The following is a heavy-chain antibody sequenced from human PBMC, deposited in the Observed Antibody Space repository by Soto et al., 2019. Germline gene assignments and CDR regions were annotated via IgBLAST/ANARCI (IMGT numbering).Heavy chain of an antibody. D-gene: IGHD2-2*01. CDR1: GFTFSSYG. CDR2: XXXXGXNK. CDR3: ASNIXXVPAXXXXXWXXXXXXXXXXXXXXDV. Sequence: QVQLVESGGGVVQSGRSLRLSCAASGFTFSSYGMHWVXXXXXXXXXXXXXXXXXGXNKYYADSVKGRFTISRDNSKNTLYLQMNSLRAEDTAVYYCASNIXXVPAXXXXXWXXXXXXXXXXXXXXDVXXQGTTVTVSS. V-gene: IGHV3-33*01. J-gene: IGHJ6*02.